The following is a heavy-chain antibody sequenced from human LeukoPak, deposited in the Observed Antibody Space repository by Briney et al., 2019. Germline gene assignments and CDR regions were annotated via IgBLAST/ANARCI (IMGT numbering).Heavy chain of an antibody. CDR2: IYYSGST. J-gene: IGHJ4*02. CDR1: GGSISSYY. CDR3: ATTRTFGGVIGY. V-gene: IGHV4-59*08. Sequence: SETLSLTCTVSGGSISSYYWSWIRQPPGKGLEWIGYIYYSGSTNYNPSLKSRVTISVDTSKNQFSLKLSSVTAADTAVYYCATTRTFGGVIGYWGQGTLVTVPS. D-gene: IGHD3-16*02.